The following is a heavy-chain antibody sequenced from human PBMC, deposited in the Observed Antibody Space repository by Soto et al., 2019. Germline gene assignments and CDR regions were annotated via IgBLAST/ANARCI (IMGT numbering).Heavy chain of an antibody. Sequence: GGSLRLSCAASVFTFSNYEMNWVRQAPGKGLELVSYISSSGSTIYYADSVKGRLTISRDNAKNSLYLQMNSLRAEDTAIYYCARERTTDAFDIWGQGTMVTVSS. CDR3: ARERTTDAFDI. CDR1: VFTFSNYE. J-gene: IGHJ3*02. V-gene: IGHV3-48*03. CDR2: ISSSGSTI. D-gene: IGHD1-26*01.